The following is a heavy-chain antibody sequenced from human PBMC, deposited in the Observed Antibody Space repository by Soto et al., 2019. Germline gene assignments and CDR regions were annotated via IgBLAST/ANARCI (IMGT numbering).Heavy chain of an antibody. CDR3: ARDRAITMVRGVIVIGAFDI. V-gene: IGHV3-33*01. Sequence: GGSLRLSCAASGFTFSSYGMHWVRQAPGKGLEWVAVIWYDGSNKYYADSVKGRFTISRDNSKNTLYLQMNSLRAEDTAVYYCARDRAITMVRGVIVIGAFDIWGQGTMVTVSS. CDR1: GFTFSSYG. D-gene: IGHD3-10*01. CDR2: IWYDGSNK. J-gene: IGHJ3*02.